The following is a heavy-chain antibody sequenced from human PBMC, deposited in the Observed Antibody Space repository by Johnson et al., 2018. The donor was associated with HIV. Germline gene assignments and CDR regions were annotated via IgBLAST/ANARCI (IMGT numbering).Heavy chain of an antibody. J-gene: IGHJ3*02. Sequence: VQLVESGGGLIQPGGSLRLSCAASGFTVSSNYMSWVRQAPGKGLEWVSVIYSGGRTYYADSVRGRFTISRYNSKNTVYLQMNSLRAEDTAVYYCAKDGFGWADAFDIWGHGTMVTVSS. V-gene: IGHV3-66*03. CDR1: GFTVSSNY. CDR2: IYSGGRT. CDR3: AKDGFGWADAFDI. D-gene: IGHD2-2*03.